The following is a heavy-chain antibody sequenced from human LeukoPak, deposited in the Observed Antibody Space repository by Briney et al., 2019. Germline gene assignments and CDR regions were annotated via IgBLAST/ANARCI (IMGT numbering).Heavy chain of an antibody. Sequence: ASVKVSFKASGYTFTNYYIHWVRQAPGQGLEWMGWINSNRGGTNYAQKFQGRITMTRDTSISTAYMELRSVRSDDTAVYYCARDHGDDAFDIWGPGTMVTVSS. CDR1: GYTFTNYY. CDR2: INSNRGGT. J-gene: IGHJ3*02. CDR3: ARDHGDDAFDI. D-gene: IGHD3-3*01. V-gene: IGHV1-2*02.